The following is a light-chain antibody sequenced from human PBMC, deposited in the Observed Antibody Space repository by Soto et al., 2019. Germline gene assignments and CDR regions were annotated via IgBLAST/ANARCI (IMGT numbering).Light chain of an antibody. J-gene: IGKJ2*01. CDR1: QNIKSD. V-gene: IGKV3-11*01. CDR2: DAS. CDR3: QQRSNWQYT. Sequence: EIVLTQSPVTLSLSPGERATLSCRARQNIKSDLAWYQQKPGQAPRLLIFDASNRSTGIPARFSGGGSGTDLTLTISSLVPEDFAVYYCQQRSNWQYTFGQGTKLEIK.